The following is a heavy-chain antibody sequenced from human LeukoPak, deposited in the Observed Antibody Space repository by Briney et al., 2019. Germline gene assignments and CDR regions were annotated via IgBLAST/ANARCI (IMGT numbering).Heavy chain of an antibody. CDR1: GCGFTSYW. CDR2: IYPGDSDT. D-gene: IGHD1-26*01. Sequence: GAALQISCKGAGCGFTSYWIGWGRQLPGKGLEWMGIIYPGDSDTRYSPSFQGQVTMSADKSISTAYLQWSSLKASDTAMYYCARVLGYMDVWGKGTTVTISS. CDR3: ARVLGYMDV. J-gene: IGHJ6*03. V-gene: IGHV5-51*01.